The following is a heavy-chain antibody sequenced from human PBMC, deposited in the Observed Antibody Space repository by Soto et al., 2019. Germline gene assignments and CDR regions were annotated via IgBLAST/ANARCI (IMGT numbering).Heavy chain of an antibody. CDR3: VSQRTTVPTQAYFDY. J-gene: IGHJ4*02. CDR2: VYYRGRS. Sequence: SETLSLTCTVSGGSVTNSSYYWGWIRQSPGKGLEWIGSVYYRGRSYSKSSVKSRVTISVDTSKNRSSLSLNSVTASDTAVYFCVSQRTTVPTQAYFDYWGPGALVTVSS. D-gene: IGHD4-17*01. V-gene: IGHV4-39*01. CDR1: GGSVTNSSYY.